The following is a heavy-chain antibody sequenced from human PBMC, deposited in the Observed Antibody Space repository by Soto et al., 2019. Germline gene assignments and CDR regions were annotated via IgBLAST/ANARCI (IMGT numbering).Heavy chain of an antibody. Sequence: PGESLKISCKGSGYSFTSYWIGWVRQMPGKGLEWMGIIFPGDSDTRYSPSLQGQVTISADKSISTAYLQWSSLKASDPAIYYCARNPPSYRNNWFFDYWGQGTLVTVSS. CDR3: ARNPPSYRNNWFFDY. J-gene: IGHJ4*02. V-gene: IGHV5-51*01. CDR1: GYSFTSYW. D-gene: IGHD6-13*01. CDR2: IFPGDSDT.